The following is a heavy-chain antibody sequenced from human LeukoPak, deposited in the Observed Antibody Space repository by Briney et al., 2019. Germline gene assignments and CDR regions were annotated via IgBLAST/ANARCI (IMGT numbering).Heavy chain of an antibody. D-gene: IGHD6-19*01. J-gene: IGHJ4*02. CDR1: GFTFGDYL. V-gene: IGHV3-49*03. Sequence: PGGSLRLSCTASGFTFGDYLMSWFRQAPGMGLEWIGFISGGTTEYAASVKGRFTISRDDSTSIAYLQMNSLTTEDTAVYYCSRGSGWLSVYWGQGTLVTGSS. CDR3: SRGSGWLSVY. CDR2: ISGGTT.